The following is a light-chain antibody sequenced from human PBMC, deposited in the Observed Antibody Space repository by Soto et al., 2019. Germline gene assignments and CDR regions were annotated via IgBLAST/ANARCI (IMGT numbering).Light chain of an antibody. Sequence: EIVLTQSPGTLSLSPGERATLSCRASQSVISSYLAWYQQKSGQAPRLLLFGASSRATGIPDRFSGSGSGTDFTVTISRLEPEDFGVYYCQQYGSSPPLTFGGGTKVEIK. CDR2: GAS. V-gene: IGKV3-20*01. J-gene: IGKJ4*01. CDR1: QSVISSY. CDR3: QQYGSSPPLT.